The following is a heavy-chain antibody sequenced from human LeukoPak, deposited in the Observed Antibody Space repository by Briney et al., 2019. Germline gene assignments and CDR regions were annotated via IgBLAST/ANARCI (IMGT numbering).Heavy chain of an antibody. CDR1: GGSISSYY. CDR3: ARDMRYSSSWTEYYYGMDV. D-gene: IGHD6-13*01. J-gene: IGHJ6*02. V-gene: IGHV4-59*01. Sequence: SETLSLTCTVSGGSISSYYWSWVRQPPGKGLEWVGYIYYSGSTNYNPSLKRRVTISVDTSKNQFSLKLSSVTAADTAVYYCARDMRYSSSWTEYYYGMDVWGQGTTVTVSS. CDR2: IYYSGST.